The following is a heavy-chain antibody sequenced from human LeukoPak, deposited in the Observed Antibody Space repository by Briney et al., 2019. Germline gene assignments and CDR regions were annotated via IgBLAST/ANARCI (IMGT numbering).Heavy chain of an antibody. J-gene: IGHJ5*02. Sequence: SQTLSLTCAVSGGSISSGGYSWSRIRQPPGKGLEWIGYIYHSGSTYYNPSLKSRVTISVDRSKNQFSLKLSSVTAADTAVYYCASFGYWFDPWGQGTLVTVSS. V-gene: IGHV4-30-2*01. CDR2: IYHSGST. CDR1: GGSISSGGYS. CDR3: ASFGYWFDP. D-gene: IGHD3-3*01.